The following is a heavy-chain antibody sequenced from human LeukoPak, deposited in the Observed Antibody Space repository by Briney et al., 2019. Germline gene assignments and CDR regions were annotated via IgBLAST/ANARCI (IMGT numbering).Heavy chain of an antibody. D-gene: IGHD2-2*01. CDR2: IYPGDSDT. CDR1: GYSFTRYW. V-gene: IGHV5-51*01. J-gene: IGHJ3*02. Sequence: GESLKISCKGSGYSFTRYWIGWVRQMPGKGLEWMGIIYPGDSDTRYSPSFQGQVTIPADKSISTAYLQWSSLKASDTAMYYCARGIVVVPAAHDAFDIWGQGTMVTVSS. CDR3: ARGIVVVPAAHDAFDI.